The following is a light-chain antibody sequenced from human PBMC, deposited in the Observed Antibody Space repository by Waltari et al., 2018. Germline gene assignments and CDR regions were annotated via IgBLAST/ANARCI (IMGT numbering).Light chain of an antibody. V-gene: IGKV4-1*01. Sequence: DIVMTQSPDSLAVSLGERATLSCKSSQSLLYSLNNKNYLAWYQQKTGQPPKLLISWASTRKSGVPDRFSGSGSGTDFTLIVSSLQAEDVAVYYCQQYYSTPPTFGQGTRVEIK. CDR1: QSLLYSLNNKNY. J-gene: IGKJ1*01. CDR2: WAS. CDR3: QQYYSTPPT.